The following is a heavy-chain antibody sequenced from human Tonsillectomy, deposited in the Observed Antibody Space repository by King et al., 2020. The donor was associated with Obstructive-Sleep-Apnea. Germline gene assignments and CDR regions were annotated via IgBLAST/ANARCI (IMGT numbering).Heavy chain of an antibody. CDR1: GYSFTTYW. Sequence: QLVQSGAEVKMPGESLKISCKGSGYSFTTYWIGWVRQMPGKGLEWMGIIYPGGDSDTRYSPSFHGQVTISADKSVNTAYLQWSSLKASDTAMYYCARCSVNSDYWGQGTLVTVSS. V-gene: IGHV5-51*01. D-gene: IGHD3-10*02. CDR2: IYPGGDSDT. J-gene: IGHJ4*02. CDR3: ARCSVNSDY.